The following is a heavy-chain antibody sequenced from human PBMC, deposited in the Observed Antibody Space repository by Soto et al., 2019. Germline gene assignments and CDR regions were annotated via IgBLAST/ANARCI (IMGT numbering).Heavy chain of an antibody. CDR1: GFTFSSYA. CDR3: AKGVDGYSNYEPYGMDV. V-gene: IGHV3-23*01. D-gene: IGHD4-4*01. CDR2: ISGSGGST. Sequence: EVQLLESGGGLVQPGGSLRLSCAASGFTFSSYAMSWVRQAPGKGLEWVSAISGSGGSTYYADSVKGRFTISRDNSKNTLYLQMNSLRAEDTAVYYCAKGVDGYSNYEPYGMDVWGQGTTVTVSS. J-gene: IGHJ6*02.